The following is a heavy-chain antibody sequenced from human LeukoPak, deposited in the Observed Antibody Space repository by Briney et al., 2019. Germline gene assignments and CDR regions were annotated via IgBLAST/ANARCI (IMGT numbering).Heavy chain of an antibody. CDR3: TRDDQVNYYYYYYMDV. Sequence: GGSLRLSCTASGFTFGDYAMSWFRQAPGKGLEWVGFIRSKAYGGTTEYAASVKGRFTISRDDSKSIAYLQMNSLKTEDTAVYYCTRDDQVNYYYYYYMDVWGKGTTVTVSS. D-gene: IGHD2-2*01. J-gene: IGHJ6*03. CDR2: IRSKAYGGTT. V-gene: IGHV3-49*03. CDR1: GFTFGDYA.